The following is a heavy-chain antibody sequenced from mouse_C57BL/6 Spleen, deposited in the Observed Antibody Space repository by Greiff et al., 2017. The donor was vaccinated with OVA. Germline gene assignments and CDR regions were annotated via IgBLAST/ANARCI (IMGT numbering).Heavy chain of an antibody. Sequence: EVKLVESGGGLVKPGGSLKLSCAASGFTFSSYTMSWVRQTPEKRLEWVATISGGGGNTYYPDSVKGRFTISRDNAKNTLYLQMSSLRSEDTALYYCARFPDGYYFDYWGQGTTLTVSS. CDR2: ISGGGGNT. V-gene: IGHV5-9*01. CDR1: GFTFSSYT. J-gene: IGHJ2*01. D-gene: IGHD1-1*01. CDR3: ARFPDGYYFDY.